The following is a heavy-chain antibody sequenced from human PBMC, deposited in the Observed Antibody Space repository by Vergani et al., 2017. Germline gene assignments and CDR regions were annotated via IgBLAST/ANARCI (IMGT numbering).Heavy chain of an antibody. J-gene: IGHJ6*02. CDR1: GYNFMSYG. Sequence: QVELVQSGAEVKKPGASVKVSCKTSGYNFMSYGISWVRQAPGQGLEWLGWISAYNGNTNYAEKFQGRVTVTTDTSTTTAYMELRSLRSDDTAVYYCVRDRPRIRSYPIDYYGVDVWGRGTTVTVSS. V-gene: IGHV1-18*01. D-gene: IGHD3-16*01. CDR3: VRDRPRIRSYPIDYYGVDV. CDR2: ISAYNGNT.